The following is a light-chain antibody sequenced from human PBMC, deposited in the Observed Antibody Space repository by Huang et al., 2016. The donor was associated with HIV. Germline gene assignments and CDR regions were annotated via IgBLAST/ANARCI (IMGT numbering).Light chain of an antibody. CDR1: QGISTS. CDR3: QQLHSYSPLT. Sequence: IQLTQSPSSLSASVGDRVTITCRAIQGISTSLVWYQQKPGRAPKLLIYAASSLQDGVPSRFTGSGSGTDFTLTISSLQPEDSATYYCQQLHSYSPLTFGGGTKVEIK. V-gene: IGKV1-9*01. CDR2: AAS. J-gene: IGKJ4*01.